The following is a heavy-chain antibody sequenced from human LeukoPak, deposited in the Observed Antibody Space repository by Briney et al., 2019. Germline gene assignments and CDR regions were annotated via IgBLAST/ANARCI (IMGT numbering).Heavy chain of an antibody. CDR1: GFTFSSYG. D-gene: IGHD5-18*01. V-gene: IGHV3-74*01. CDR3: ARAPGYSHGYR. Sequence: GGSLRLSCVASGFTFSSYGMHWVRQAPGKGLVWVSRINSDGSSTSYADSVKGRFTISRDNAKNTLYLQMNSLRAEDTAVYYCARAPGYSHGYRWGQGTLVTVSS. J-gene: IGHJ4*02. CDR2: INSDGSST.